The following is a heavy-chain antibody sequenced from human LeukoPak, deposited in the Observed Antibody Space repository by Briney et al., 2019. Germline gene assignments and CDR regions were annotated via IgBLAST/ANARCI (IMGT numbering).Heavy chain of an antibody. D-gene: IGHD2-15*01. CDR2: ISDDSSFT. Sequence: GGSLRLSCVASGLRFRSYAMNWVRQAPGKGLECISTISDDSSFTYYADSVRGRSAISRDDSKNTLYLQMNNLKVEDTAVYYCAKGRCSGVGCDSFHSWGQGALVTVSS. CDR1: GLRFRSYA. V-gene: IGHV3-23*01. J-gene: IGHJ4*02. CDR3: AKGRCSGVGCDSFHS.